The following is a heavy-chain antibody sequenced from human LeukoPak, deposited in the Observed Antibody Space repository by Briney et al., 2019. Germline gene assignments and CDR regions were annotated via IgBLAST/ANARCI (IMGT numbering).Heavy chain of an antibody. V-gene: IGHV4-39*07. CDR3: ARVPLITMVRGVSAFDI. CDR1: GGSISSSSYY. Sequence: PSETLSLTCTVSGGSISSSSYYWGWIRQPPGKGLEWIGSIYYSGSTYYNPSLKSRVTISVDTSKNQFSLKLSSVTAADTAVYYCARVPLITMVRGVSAFDIWGQGTMVTVSS. CDR2: IYYSGST. J-gene: IGHJ3*02. D-gene: IGHD3-10*01.